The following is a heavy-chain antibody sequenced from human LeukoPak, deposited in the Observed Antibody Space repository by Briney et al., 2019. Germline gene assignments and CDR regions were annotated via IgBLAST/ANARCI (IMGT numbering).Heavy chain of an antibody. J-gene: IGHJ4*02. Sequence: GGSLRLSCAASGFTFSNAWISWVRQAPGKGLEWVGHIKSKTNGGTTDSAASVKGRFTISRDDSKNTLFLQMSSLKTEDTGVYYCTTEESWGQGTLVTVSS. CDR1: GFTFSNAW. V-gene: IGHV3-15*01. CDR2: IKSKTNGGTT. CDR3: TTEES.